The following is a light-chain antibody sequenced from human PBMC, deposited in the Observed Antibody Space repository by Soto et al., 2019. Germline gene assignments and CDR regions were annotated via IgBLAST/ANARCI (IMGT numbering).Light chain of an antibody. V-gene: IGKV3-11*01. CDR1: QSVSSY. J-gene: IGKJ1*01. CDR2: DAS. Sequence: EIVLTQSPATLSLSPGEGATLSCRASQSVSSYLAWYQQKPGQAPRLLIYDASNRATGIPARFSGGGSGTDFTLTISSLEPEDFAVYYCQQRSNWPVTFGLGTKVEV. CDR3: QQRSNWPVT.